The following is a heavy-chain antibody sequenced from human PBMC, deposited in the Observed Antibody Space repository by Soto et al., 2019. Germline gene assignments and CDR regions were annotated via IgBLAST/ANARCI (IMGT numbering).Heavy chain of an antibody. D-gene: IGHD3-10*01. CDR3: ARGFYGSGSYYNLLHLSDY. CDR2: INPSGGST. CDR1: GYTFTSYY. Sequence: ASVKVSCKASGYTFTSYYMHWVRQAPGQGLEWVGIINPSGGSTSYAQKFQGRVTMTRDTSTSTVYMELSSLRSEDTAVYYCARGFYGSGSYYNLLHLSDYWGQGTLVTVSS. J-gene: IGHJ4*02. V-gene: IGHV1-46*01.